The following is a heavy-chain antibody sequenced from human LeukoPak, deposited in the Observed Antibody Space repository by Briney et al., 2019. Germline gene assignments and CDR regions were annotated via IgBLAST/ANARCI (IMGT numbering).Heavy chain of an antibody. D-gene: IGHD4-11*01. CDR3: ARGTRHDYTDHLDY. CDR2: LRSGGTNT. CDR1: GFTFSSFS. V-gene: IGHV3-48*04. J-gene: IGHJ4*02. Sequence: GGSLRLSCAASGFTFSSFSMNWVRQAPGKGLEWVSYLRSGGTNTDYTGSVKGRFTISRDNAKNSLYLQMNSLRAEDTAVYYCARGTRHDYTDHLDYWGQGTLVTVSS.